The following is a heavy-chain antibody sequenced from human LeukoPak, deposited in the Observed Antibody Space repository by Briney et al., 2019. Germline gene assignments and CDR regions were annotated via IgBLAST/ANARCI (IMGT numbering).Heavy chain of an antibody. V-gene: IGHV3-66*01. CDR3: ARGRLRLGELSPYLD. CDR2: IYSGGST. J-gene: IGHJ4*02. D-gene: IGHD3-16*02. CDR1: GFSFSDYS. Sequence: PGGSLRLSCAASGFSFSDYSMNWVRQAPGKGLEWVSVIYSGGSTYYADSVKGRFTISRDNSKNTLYLQMNSLRAEDTAVYYCARGRLRLGELSPYLDWGQGTLVTVSS.